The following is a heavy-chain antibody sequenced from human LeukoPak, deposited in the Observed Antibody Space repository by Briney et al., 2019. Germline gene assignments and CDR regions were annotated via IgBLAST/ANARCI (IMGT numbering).Heavy chain of an antibody. CDR2: VHTGDTT. V-gene: IGHV3-66*01. CDR1: GFSVSDNS. CDR3: AGALLRITGDS. J-gene: IGHJ4*02. D-gene: IGHD2-8*02. Sequence: GGSLRLSCAASGFSVSDNSMSWVRQPPGKGLEWVSIVHTGDTTHYAHSVKGRFTVSRDNSRNTLFLQMNSLRAEDPAVYYGAGALLRITGDSWGQGTLVTVSS.